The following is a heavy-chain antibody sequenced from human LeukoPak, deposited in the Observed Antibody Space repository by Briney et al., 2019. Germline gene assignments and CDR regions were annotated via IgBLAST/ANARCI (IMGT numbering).Heavy chain of an antibody. CDR3: ARVAFGLYVMDV. J-gene: IGHJ6*02. V-gene: IGHV3-21*01. CDR2: ISSDSNYR. CDR1: GFTFSTYS. Sequence: EGSLRLSCAASGFTFSTYSMNWVRQAPGKGLEWVSSISSDSNYRFYADSLKGRFTISRDNAKNSLYLQMLSLRAEDTAVYYCARVAFGLYVMDVWGQGTTVAVSS. D-gene: IGHD3/OR15-3a*01.